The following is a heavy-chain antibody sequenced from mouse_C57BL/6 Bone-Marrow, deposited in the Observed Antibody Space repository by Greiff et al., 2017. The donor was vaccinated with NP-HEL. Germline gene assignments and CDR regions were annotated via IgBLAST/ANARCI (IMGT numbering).Heavy chain of an antibody. CDR2: ISYDGSN. CDR1: GYSITSGYY. CDR3: ARDGYYFWFAY. J-gene: IGHJ3*01. V-gene: IGHV3-6*01. Sequence: EVQLQESGPGLVKPSQSLSLTCSVTGYSITSGYYWNWIRQFPGNKLEWMGYISYDGSNNYNPSLKNRISITRDTSKNQFFLKLNSVTTEDTATYYCARDGYYFWFAYWGQGTLVTVSA. D-gene: IGHD2-3*01.